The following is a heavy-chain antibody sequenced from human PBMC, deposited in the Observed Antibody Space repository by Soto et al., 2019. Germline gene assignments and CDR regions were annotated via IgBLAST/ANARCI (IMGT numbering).Heavy chain of an antibody. D-gene: IGHD3-16*01. Sequence: QVQLVESGGGLVKPGGSLRLSCAASGFTFSDYYMNWLRQAPGMGLEWVSYISSSRSYTNYADSVKGRFTISRDNAKNSMYLQMNSLRAEDTAVYYCARVAYDAFDIWGQGTMVTVSS. J-gene: IGHJ3*02. CDR1: GFTFSDYY. CDR3: ARVAYDAFDI. V-gene: IGHV3-11*05. CDR2: ISSSRSYT.